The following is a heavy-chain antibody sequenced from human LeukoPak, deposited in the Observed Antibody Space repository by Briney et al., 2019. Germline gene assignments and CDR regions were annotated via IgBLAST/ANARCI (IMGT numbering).Heavy chain of an antibody. Sequence: GASVKVSCKASGYTFTSYYMHWVRQAPGQGLEWMGIINPSGGSTSYAQKFQGRVTMTTDTSTSTAYMELRSLRSDDTAVYYCARARSGPKSQNFDYWGQGTLVTVSS. CDR3: ARARSGPKSQNFDY. V-gene: IGHV1-46*01. CDR1: GYTFTSYY. CDR2: INPSGGST. J-gene: IGHJ4*02. D-gene: IGHD6-19*01.